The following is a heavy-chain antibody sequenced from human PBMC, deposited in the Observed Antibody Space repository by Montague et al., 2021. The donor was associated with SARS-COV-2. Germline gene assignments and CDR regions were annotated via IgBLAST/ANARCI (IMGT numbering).Heavy chain of an antibody. Sequence: SETLSLTCAVYGGSFSDYYWSWIRQPPGKGLEWIGEINHRGTSKYNPSLKSRVSISLDTSKNQFPLYLSPVTAADTAVYYCARGRQHFNMIVVVMTGGEYYFDYWGQGTLVTVSS. CDR2: INHRGTS. CDR1: GGSFSDYY. D-gene: IGHD3-22*01. J-gene: IGHJ4*02. CDR3: ARGRQHFNMIVVVMTGGEYYFDY. V-gene: IGHV4-34*01.